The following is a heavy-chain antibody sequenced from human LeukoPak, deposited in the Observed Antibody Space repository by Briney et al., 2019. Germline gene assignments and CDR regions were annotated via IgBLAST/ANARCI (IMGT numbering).Heavy chain of an antibody. D-gene: IGHD6-13*01. Sequence: PSETLSLTCAVSGVSISSGGYSWSWIRQPPGKGLEWVGYIYHSGSTYYNPSFKSRVTISVDRSKNQFSLKLSSVTAADTAVYYCARGRHLTGYSPPDYGMDVWGQGTTVTVSS. CDR1: GVSISSGGYS. J-gene: IGHJ6*02. CDR3: ARGRHLTGYSPPDYGMDV. V-gene: IGHV4-30-2*01. CDR2: IYHSGST.